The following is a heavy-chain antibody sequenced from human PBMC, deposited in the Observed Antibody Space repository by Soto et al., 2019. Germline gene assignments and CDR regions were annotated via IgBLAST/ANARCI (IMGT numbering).Heavy chain of an antibody. D-gene: IGHD2-2*02. V-gene: IGHV4-30-2*01. CDR3: ARGRGYCSSTSCYTFDY. Sequence: SETLSLTCAVSGGSISSGGYSWSWIRQPPGKGLEWIGYIYHSGSTYYNPSLKSRVTISVDRSKNQLSLKLSSVTAADTAVYYCARGRGYCSSTSCYTFDYWGQGTLVTVSS. CDR1: GGSISSGGYS. J-gene: IGHJ4*02. CDR2: IYHSGST.